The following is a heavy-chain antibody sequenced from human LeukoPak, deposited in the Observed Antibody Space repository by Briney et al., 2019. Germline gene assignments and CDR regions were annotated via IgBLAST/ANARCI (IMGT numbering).Heavy chain of an antibody. CDR1: GFTRSSNY. CDR2: IYSGGST. Sequence: GGALRLSFGAPGFTRSSNYMSWGRQALGEGVGWVSVIYSGGSTYYADSVKGRFTISRDNSKNTLYFQMNSLRAEDTAVYYCARSSEIFGVVILFDYWGQGTLVTVSS. D-gene: IGHD3-3*01. V-gene: IGHV3-66*01. CDR3: ARSSEIFGVVILFDY. J-gene: IGHJ4*02.